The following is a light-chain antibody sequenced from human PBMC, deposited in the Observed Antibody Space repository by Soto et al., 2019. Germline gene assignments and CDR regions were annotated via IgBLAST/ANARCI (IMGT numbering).Light chain of an antibody. CDR2: YAS. Sequence: EVMMTQFPDTVSVTAGETVTLSCGASQSVRTNLAWYQQRPGQAPRLLIYYASTRASDIPARFSGSGSGTEFTLTISSLQSEDFAVYYCQQYNNWPQITFGQGTRLEIK. J-gene: IGKJ5*01. V-gene: IGKV3D-15*01. CDR1: QSVRTN. CDR3: QQYNNWPQIT.